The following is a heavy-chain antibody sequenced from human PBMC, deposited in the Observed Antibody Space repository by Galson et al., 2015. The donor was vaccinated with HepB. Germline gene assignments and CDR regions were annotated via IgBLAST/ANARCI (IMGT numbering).Heavy chain of an antibody. V-gene: IGHV1-18*04. CDR1: GYTFTSYG. CDR3: ARCLLGDFWSGYYLGPYYYYGMDV. J-gene: IGHJ6*02. CDR2: ISAYNGNT. D-gene: IGHD3-3*01. Sequence: SVKVSCKASGYTFTSYGISWVRQAPGQGLEWMGWISAYNGNTNYAQKLQGRVTMTTDTSTSTAYMELRSLRSDDTAVYYCARCLLGDFWSGYYLGPYYYYGMDVWGQGTTVTVSS.